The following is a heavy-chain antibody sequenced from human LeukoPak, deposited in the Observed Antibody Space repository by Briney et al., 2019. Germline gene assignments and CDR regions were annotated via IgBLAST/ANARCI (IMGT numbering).Heavy chain of an antibody. CDR1: GGTFSNHA. V-gene: IGHV1-69*13. Sequence: SVKVSCKASGGTFSNHAINWVRQAPGQGLEWMGGIIPIFGTANYAQKFQGRVTITADESTRTAYMELSSLRFEDMAVYYCARGWAGGTTVVTPWAYWGQGTPLVVSS. J-gene: IGHJ4*02. D-gene: IGHD4-23*01. CDR2: IIPIFGTA. CDR3: ARGWAGGTTVVTPWAY.